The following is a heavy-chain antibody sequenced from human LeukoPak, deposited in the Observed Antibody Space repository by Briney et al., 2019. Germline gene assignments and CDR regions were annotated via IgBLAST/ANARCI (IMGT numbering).Heavy chain of an antibody. J-gene: IGHJ4*02. CDR3: AREKTGYFDY. CDR1: GGSISSGGYY. V-gene: IGHV4-31*03. Sequence: SETLSLTCTVPGGSISSGGYYWSWIRQHPGKGLEWIGYIYYSGSTYYNPSLKSRVTISVDTSKNQFSLKLSSVTAADTAVYYCAREKTGYFDYWGQGTLVTVSS. CDR2: IYYSGST.